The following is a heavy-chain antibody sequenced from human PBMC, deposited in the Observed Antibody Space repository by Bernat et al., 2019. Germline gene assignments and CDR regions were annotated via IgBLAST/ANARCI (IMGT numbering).Heavy chain of an antibody. CDR3: VKDMNFYASGSLDY. D-gene: IGHD3-10*01. V-gene: IGHV3-23*01. CDR2: IRGFGTGT. CDR1: GFTFTSYG. Sequence: EVQLLESGGDLVQPGGSLRLSCAASGFTFTSYGMNWVRHAPGKWLEWVSGIRGFGTGTYYADSVKGRFSISRDNSKNTVSLQMNTLGVEDTAIYYCVKDMNFYASGSLDYWGQGTLVTVSS. J-gene: IGHJ4*02.